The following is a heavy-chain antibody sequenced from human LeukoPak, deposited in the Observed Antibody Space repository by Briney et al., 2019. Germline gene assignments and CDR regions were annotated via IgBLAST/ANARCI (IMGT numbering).Heavy chain of an antibody. V-gene: IGHV4-34*01. D-gene: IGHD3-9*01. J-gene: IGHJ5*02. Sequence: SETLSLTCTVYGESFRGYYWSWVRQPPGKGLEWIGEINHSGSTNYNPSLKSRVTISVDTSKNQFSLKLSSVTAADTAVYYCAGTSVVHEFLTCYQVPSLFAPWRQGTLVTVSS. CDR2: INHSGST. CDR3: AGTSVVHEFLTCYQVPSLFAP. CDR1: GESFRGYY.